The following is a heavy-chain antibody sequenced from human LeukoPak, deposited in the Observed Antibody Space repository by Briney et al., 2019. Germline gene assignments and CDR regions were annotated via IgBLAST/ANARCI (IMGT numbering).Heavy chain of an antibody. Sequence: GGSLRLSCAASGFTFSSYWMSWVRQAPGKGLEWVANIKKDGSEKYYVDSVKGRFTISRDNSKNTLYLQMNSLRAEDTAVYYCAKDQDGVAVAGTPPDYWGQGTLVTVSS. D-gene: IGHD6-19*01. V-gene: IGHV3-7*01. CDR1: GFTFSSYW. CDR3: AKDQDGVAVAGTPPDY. CDR2: IKKDGSEK. J-gene: IGHJ4*02.